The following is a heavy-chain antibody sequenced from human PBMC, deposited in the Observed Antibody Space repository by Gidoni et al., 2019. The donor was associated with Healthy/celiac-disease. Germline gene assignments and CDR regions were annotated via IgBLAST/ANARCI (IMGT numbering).Heavy chain of an antibody. D-gene: IGHD3-22*01. J-gene: IGHJ4*02. CDR2: IYYSGST. CDR3: ARGVYYDSSGYSTGMFDY. Sequence: QVQLQESGPGLVKPSQTLSLTCTVSGGSISSGGYYWSWIRQHPGKGLEWIGYIYYSGSTYYNPSLKGRVTISVDTSKNQFSLKLSSVTAADTAVYYCARGVYYDSSGYSTGMFDYWGQGTLVTVSS. CDR1: GGSISSGGYY. V-gene: IGHV4-31*03.